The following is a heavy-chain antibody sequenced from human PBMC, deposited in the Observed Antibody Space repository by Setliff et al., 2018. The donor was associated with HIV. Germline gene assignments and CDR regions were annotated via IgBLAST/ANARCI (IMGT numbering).Heavy chain of an antibody. D-gene: IGHD3-22*01. CDR1: GFTFSYYA. CDR3: AKERNPYDYDSSGYSWFDP. CDR2: ISGGCGST. Sequence: PGGSLRLSCAASGFTFSYYAMSWVRQAPGKGLEWVSAISGGCGSTYYADSVKGRFTISRDNPKNTLYLQMNSLRAEDTALYYCAKERNPYDYDSSGYSWFDPWGQGTLVTVSA. J-gene: IGHJ5*02. V-gene: IGHV3-23*01.